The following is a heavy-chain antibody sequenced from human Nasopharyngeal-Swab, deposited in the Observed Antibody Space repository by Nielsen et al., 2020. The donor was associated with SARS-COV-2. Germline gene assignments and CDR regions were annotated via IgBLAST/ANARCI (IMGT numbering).Heavy chain of an antibody. J-gene: IGHJ4*02. CDR1: GFTFSSYA. Sequence: GESVKISWAASGFTFSSYAMSWIRQAPGKGLEWVSALSGSGGNTYYADAVKGRFTISRDNSKNTLYLQMNSLRAEDTAVYYCAKNWDYWGQGTLVTVSS. CDR2: LSGSGGNT. CDR3: AKNWDY. V-gene: IGHV3-23*01.